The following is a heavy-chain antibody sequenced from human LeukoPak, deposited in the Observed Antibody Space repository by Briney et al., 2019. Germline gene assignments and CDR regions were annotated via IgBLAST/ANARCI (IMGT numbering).Heavy chain of an antibody. J-gene: IGHJ4*02. CDR2: INRNGST. V-gene: IGHV4-34*01. Sequence: SETLSLTCAVYGGSFSGYCWSWIRQPPGKGLEWIGEINRNGSTDYNPSLKSRVTISVDMSKNHFSLKLSSMTAADTAVYYCTRGLKLPFDWGQGTLVTVSS. CDR1: GGSFSGYC. CDR3: TRGLKLPFD.